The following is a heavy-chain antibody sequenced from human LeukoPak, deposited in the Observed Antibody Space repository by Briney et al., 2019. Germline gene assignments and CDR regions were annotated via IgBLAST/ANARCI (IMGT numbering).Heavy chain of an antibody. V-gene: IGHV3-9*01. J-gene: IGHJ4*02. CDR2: ISWNSGSI. D-gene: IGHD6-6*01. CDR1: GFTFDDYA. Sequence: GRSLRLSCAASGFTFDDYAMHWVRQAPGKGLEWVSGISWNSGSIGYADSVKGRFTISRDNSKNTLYLQMNSLRAEDTAVYYCANSVPSERGWGQGTLVTVSS. CDR3: ANSVPSERG.